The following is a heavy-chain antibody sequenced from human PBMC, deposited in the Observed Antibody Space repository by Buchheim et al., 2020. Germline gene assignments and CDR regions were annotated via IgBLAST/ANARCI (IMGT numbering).Heavy chain of an antibody. CDR1: GFTFSSYA. CDR2: ISYDGSNK. V-gene: IGHV3-30-3*01. J-gene: IGHJ4*02. D-gene: IGHD3-22*01. Sequence: QVQLVESGGGVVQPGRSLRLSCAASGFTFSSYAMHWVRQAPGKGLEWVAVISYDGSNKYYADSVKGRFTISRDNSKNTLYLQMNSLRAEKTAVYYCARGYYDSSGSQYYFDYWGQGT. CDR3: ARGYYDSSGSQYYFDY.